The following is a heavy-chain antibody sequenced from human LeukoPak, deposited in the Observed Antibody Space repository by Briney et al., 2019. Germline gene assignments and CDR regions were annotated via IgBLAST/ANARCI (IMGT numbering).Heavy chain of an antibody. J-gene: IGHJ4*02. V-gene: IGHV4-4*07. CDR1: GGSTSSYY. D-gene: IGHD1-26*01. CDR2: ISTSGST. CDR3: ARDLGELPDY. Sequence: SETLSLTCTVSGGSTSSYYWSWIRQPAGKGLEWIGRISTSGSTNCNPSLKSRVTMSVDTSKTQFSLKLSSVTAADTAVYYCARDLGELPDYWGQGTLVTVSS.